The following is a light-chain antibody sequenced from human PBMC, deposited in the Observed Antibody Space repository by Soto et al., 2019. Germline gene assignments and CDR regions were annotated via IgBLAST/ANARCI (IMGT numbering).Light chain of an antibody. CDR3: CSYAGSYTYV. CDR2: DVS. J-gene: IGLJ1*01. V-gene: IGLV2-11*01. Sequence: QSAVTQPRLVSGSPGQSVTISCTGTSSDIGDFNYVSWYQQHPGKAPKVMIYDVSERPSGVPDRFSGSKSGNTASLTISGLQTEDEADYYCCSYAGSYTYVFGTGTKVTVL. CDR1: SSDIGDFNY.